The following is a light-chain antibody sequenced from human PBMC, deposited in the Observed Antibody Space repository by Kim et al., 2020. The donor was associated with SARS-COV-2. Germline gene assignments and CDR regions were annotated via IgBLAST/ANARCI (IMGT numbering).Light chain of an antibody. CDR2: GKD. CDR1: SLRSDY. CDR3: NSRDSSGLHRV. V-gene: IGLV3-19*01. J-gene: IGLJ3*02. Sequence: LGQRVRITRQGDSLRSDYATWYQQKPGQAPVLVIYGKDNRPSGVPDRFSGSSSGDTASLTITGAQAEDEADYYCNSRDSSGLHRVFGGGTQLTVL.